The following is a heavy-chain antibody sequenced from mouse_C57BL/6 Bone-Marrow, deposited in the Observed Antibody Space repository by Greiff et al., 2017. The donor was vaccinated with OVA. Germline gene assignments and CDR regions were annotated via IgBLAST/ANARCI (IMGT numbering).Heavy chain of an antibody. CDR1: GYTFTSYW. D-gene: IGHD2-2*01. J-gene: IGHJ3*01. V-gene: IGHV1-64*01. CDR3: APYGYDRAWFAY. CDR2: IHPNRGST. Sequence: QVQLQQPGAELVKPGASVKLSCKASGYTFTSYWLHWVKQRPGQGLEWIGMIHPNRGSTNYNEKFKSKATLTVDKSSSTAYMRLSSLTSEDSAVYYCAPYGYDRAWFAYWGQGTLVTVSA.